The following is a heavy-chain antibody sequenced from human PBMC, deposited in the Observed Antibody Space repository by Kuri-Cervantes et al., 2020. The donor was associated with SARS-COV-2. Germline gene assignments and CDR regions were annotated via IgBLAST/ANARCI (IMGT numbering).Heavy chain of an antibody. D-gene: IGHD1-1*01. CDR2: IYYSGST. CDR3: ARDGRYRELNWFDP. CDR1: GGAVSSGSYY. J-gene: IGHJ5*02. Sequence: ESLKISCTVSGGAVSSGSYYWSWIRQPPGKGLEWIGYIYYSGSTNYNPPLKSRVTISVDTSKNQFSLKLGYVTAADTAVYYCARDGRYRELNWFDPWGHGTLVTVSS. V-gene: IGHV4-61*01.